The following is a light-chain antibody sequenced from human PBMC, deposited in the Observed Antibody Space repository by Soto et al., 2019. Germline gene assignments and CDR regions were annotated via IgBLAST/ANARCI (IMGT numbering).Light chain of an antibody. CDR1: QAIRTA. J-gene: IGKJ1*01. CDR3: QQYNSYSPWT. V-gene: IGKV1-6*01. Sequence: AIRLTQTPWSLDASGGGVDPIACRESQAIRTALGWYQQKPGKVPKLLIYAASILQSGVPSRFSGSGSGTDVTLTLSSLQPEDLATYYSQQYNSYSPWTFGQGTKVDIK. CDR2: AAS.